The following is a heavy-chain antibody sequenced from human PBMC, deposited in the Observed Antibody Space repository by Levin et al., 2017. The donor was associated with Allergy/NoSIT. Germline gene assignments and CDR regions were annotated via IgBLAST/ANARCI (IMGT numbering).Heavy chain of an antibody. D-gene: IGHD7-27*01. CDR1: GFTFTSHN. V-gene: IGHV3-30*18. Sequence: GGSLRLSCAASGFTFTSHNMHWVRQAPGKGLEWVAVISYDGSVKYYADSVKGRFTISRDISENTVFLQMNSLGAEDTAVYYCAKDAQVNWGVWYFDFWGRGTLVTVSS. CDR2: ISYDGSVK. CDR3: AKDAQVNWGVWYFDF. J-gene: IGHJ2*01.